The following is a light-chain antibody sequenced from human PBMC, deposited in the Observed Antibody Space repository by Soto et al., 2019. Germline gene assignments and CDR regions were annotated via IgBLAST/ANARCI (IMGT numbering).Light chain of an antibody. Sequence: DVHVTQSPSTLSLYVRESATITCLASQSIRSWLAWYQQKPGKAPNPLIYDASSLKTGVPARFRGSGSGTEFTLTISSLQPDDFAAYYCQQCDRYLTFGQGTKVDIK. CDR3: QQCDRYLT. CDR2: DAS. J-gene: IGKJ1*01. CDR1: QSIRSW. V-gene: IGKV1-5*01.